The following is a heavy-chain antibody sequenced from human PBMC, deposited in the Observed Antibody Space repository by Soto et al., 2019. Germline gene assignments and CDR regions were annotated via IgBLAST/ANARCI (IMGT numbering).Heavy chain of an antibody. D-gene: IGHD3-10*01. J-gene: IGHJ4*02. CDR3: ARDGYYGSGTFDY. CDR2: INPNSGGT. CDR1: GYTFTGYY. Sequence: ASVKVSCKASGYTFTGYYMHWVRQAPGQGLEWMGWINPNSGGTNYAQKFQGWVTMTRDTSISTAYVELSRLRSDDTAVYYCARDGYYGSGTFDYWGQGTLVTVS. V-gene: IGHV1-2*04.